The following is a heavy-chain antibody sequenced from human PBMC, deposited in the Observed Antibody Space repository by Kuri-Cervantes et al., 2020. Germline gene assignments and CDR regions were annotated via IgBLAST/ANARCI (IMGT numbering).Heavy chain of an antibody. V-gene: IGHV4-39*01. CDR2: VYFSGNT. CDR3: ARHDVHTAMVPNWFDP. Sequence: GSLRLSCTVSGGSINSGHYNWGWIRQPPGKGLEWIGSVYFSGNTYYNPSLRSRVTISVDTSKNQFSLKLSSVTAADTAVYYCARHDVHTAMVPNWFDPWGQGTLVTVSS. D-gene: IGHD5-18*01. J-gene: IGHJ5*02. CDR1: GGSINSGHYN.